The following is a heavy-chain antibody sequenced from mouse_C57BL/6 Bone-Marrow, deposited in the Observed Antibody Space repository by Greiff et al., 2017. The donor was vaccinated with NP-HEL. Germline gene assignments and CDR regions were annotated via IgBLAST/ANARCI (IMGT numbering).Heavy chain of an antibody. Sequence: EVQVVESGGGLVQPGGSLSLSCAASGFTFTDYYMSWVRQPPGKALEWLGFIRNKANGYTTEYSASVKGRFTISRDNSQSILYLQMNALRAEDSATYYCARWGLLGAWFAYWGQGTLVTVSA. V-gene: IGHV7-3*01. D-gene: IGHD2-3*01. CDR1: GFTFTDYY. J-gene: IGHJ3*01. CDR3: ARWGLLGAWFAY. CDR2: IRNKANGYTT.